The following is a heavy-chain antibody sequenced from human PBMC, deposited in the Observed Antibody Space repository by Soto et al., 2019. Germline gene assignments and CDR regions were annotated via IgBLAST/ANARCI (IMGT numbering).Heavy chain of an antibody. J-gene: IGHJ4*02. D-gene: IGHD2-15*01. CDR1: GFTFGDYA. CDR3: TRDLVVVAAIPAY. V-gene: IGHV3-49*03. CDR2: IRSKAYGGTT. Sequence: GGSLRLSCTASGFTFGDYAMSWFRQAPGKGLEWVGFIRSKAYGGTTEYAASVKGRFTISRDDSKSIAYLQMNSLKTEDTAVYYCTRDLVVVAAIPAYWGQGTLVTVSS.